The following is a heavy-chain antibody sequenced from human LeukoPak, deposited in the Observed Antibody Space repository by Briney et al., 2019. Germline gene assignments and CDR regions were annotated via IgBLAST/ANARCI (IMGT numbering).Heavy chain of an antibody. Sequence: GGSLRLSCAASGFTFSSYEMNWVRQAPGKGLEWVSYISSSGSTIYYADSVKGRFTISRDNAKNSLYLQMNSLRAEDTAVYYCTRDHHRRHYDSQARNTFDIWGQGTMVTVSS. V-gene: IGHV3-48*03. D-gene: IGHD3-22*01. CDR1: GFTFSSYE. CDR3: TRDHHRRHYDSQARNTFDI. J-gene: IGHJ3*02. CDR2: ISSSGSTI.